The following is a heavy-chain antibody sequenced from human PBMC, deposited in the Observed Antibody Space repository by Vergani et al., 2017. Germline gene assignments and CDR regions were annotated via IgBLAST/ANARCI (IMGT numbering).Heavy chain of an antibody. D-gene: IGHD1-1*01. Sequence: VQLVESGGGVVQPGRSLRLSCAASGFTFSSYAMHWVRQAPGKGLEWVSYISSSGSTIYYADSVKGRFTISRDNAKNSLYLQMNSLRAEDTAVYYCARDVFIGTAGYYYMDVWGKGTTVTVSS. V-gene: IGHV3-48*04. CDR1: GFTFSSYA. CDR3: ARDVFIGTAGYYYMDV. CDR2: ISSSGSTI. J-gene: IGHJ6*03.